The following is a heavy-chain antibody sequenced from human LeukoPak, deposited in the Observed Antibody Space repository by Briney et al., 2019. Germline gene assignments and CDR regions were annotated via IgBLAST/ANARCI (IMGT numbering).Heavy chain of an antibody. J-gene: IGHJ4*02. D-gene: IGHD3-22*01. Sequence: SETLSLTCTVSGGSISSSSYYWGWIRQPPRKGLEWIGSIYYSGSTYYNPSLKSRVTISVDTSKNQFSLKLSSVTDTDTAVYYCARQDYYDSSGYLFDYWGQGTLVTVSS. V-gene: IGHV4-39*01. CDR2: IYYSGST. CDR3: ARQDYYDSSGYLFDY. CDR1: GGSISSSSYY.